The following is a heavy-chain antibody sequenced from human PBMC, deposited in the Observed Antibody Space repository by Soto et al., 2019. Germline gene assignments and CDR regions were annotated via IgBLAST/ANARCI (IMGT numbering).Heavy chain of an antibody. CDR2: IYYSGRT. CDR1: GGSISSYY. Sequence: QVKLQESGPGLVKPSETLSLTCTVSGGSISSYYWSWIRQPPGKGLEWIGDIYYSGRTNYNPSLKSRVTISVDTSKSQFSLKLTSVTAADTAVYYCVRANYFDYWGQGTLVTVSS. V-gene: IGHV4-59*01. J-gene: IGHJ4*02. CDR3: VRANYFDY.